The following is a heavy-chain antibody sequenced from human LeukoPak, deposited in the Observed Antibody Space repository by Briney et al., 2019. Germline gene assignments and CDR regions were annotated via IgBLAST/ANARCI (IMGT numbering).Heavy chain of an antibody. CDR1: GFTFSSYW. CDR2: IKQDGSEK. J-gene: IGHJ4*02. D-gene: IGHD2-2*01. V-gene: IGHV3-7*01. Sequence: HPGGSLRLSCAASGFTFSSYWMSWVRQAPGGGLEWVANIKQDGSEKYYVDSVKGRFTISGDNAKNSLYLQMNSLRAEDTAVYYCLASYQLPFDYWGQGTLVTVSS. CDR3: LASYQLPFDY.